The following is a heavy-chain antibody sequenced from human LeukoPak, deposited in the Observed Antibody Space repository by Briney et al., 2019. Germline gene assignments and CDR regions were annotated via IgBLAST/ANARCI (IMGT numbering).Heavy chain of an antibody. D-gene: IGHD3-10*01. CDR1: GFTFSSYS. J-gene: IGHJ4*02. V-gene: IGHV3-21*01. CDR3: ASVDYYGSGNYYNDVDY. Sequence: GGSLGLSCAASGFTFSSYSMNWVRQAPGKGLEWVSSISSSSSYIYYADSVKGRFTISRDNAKNSLYLQMNSLRAEDTALYYCASVDYYGSGNYYNDVDYWGQGTLVTVSS. CDR2: ISSSSSYI.